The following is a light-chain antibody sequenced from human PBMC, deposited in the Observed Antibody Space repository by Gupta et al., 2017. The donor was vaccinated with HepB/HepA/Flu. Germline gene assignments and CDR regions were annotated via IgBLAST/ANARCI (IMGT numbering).Light chain of an antibody. CDR3: QQYLRTPLT. J-gene: IGKJ3*01. CDR2: WAS. Sequence: DIVMTQSPDSLAVSLGERATINCKSSQSVLYSSNNKNYLAWYQQKPGQPPKLLIYWASTRESGVPDRFSGSGSGTDFTLKISSVEAEDVAVYYCQQYLRTPLTFGPGTKVEIK. CDR1: QSVLYSSNNKNY. V-gene: IGKV4-1*01.